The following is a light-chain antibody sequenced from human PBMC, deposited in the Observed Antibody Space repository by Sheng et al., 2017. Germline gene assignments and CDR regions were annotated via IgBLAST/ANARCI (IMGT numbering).Light chain of an antibody. CDR1: QSVSSN. CDR2: DAS. J-gene: IGKJ2*01. Sequence: EIVMTQSPDTLSVSPGERATLSCRASQSVSSNLAWYQQKPGQAPRLLIYDASTRATGVPARFXGSGSGXEFTLTISSLQSGDFAVYYCQQYNNWPYTFGQGTKLEIK. CDR3: QQYNNWPYT. V-gene: IGKV3-15*01.